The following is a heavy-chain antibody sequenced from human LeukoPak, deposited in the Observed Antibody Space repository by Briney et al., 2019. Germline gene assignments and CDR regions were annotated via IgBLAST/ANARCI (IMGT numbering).Heavy chain of an antibody. CDR1: GFTFSSYA. D-gene: IGHD2-21*02. Sequence: GGSLRLSCAASGFTFSSYAMHWVRQAPGKGLEWVAVISYDGSNKYYADSVKGRFTISRDNSKNTLYLQMNSLRAEDTAVYYCARDYQYLAYCGGDCFYPYGMDVWGQGTTATVSS. J-gene: IGHJ6*02. CDR2: ISYDGSNK. V-gene: IGHV3-30-3*01. CDR3: ARDYQYLAYCGGDCFYPYGMDV.